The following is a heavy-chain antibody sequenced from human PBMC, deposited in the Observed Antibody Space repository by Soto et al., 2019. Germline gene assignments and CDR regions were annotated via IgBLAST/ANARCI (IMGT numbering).Heavy chain of an antibody. V-gene: IGHV1-3*01. Sequence: GASVKVSCKASGYTFTSYGIHWVRQASGQRLEWMGWINAANGDTKYSPKFQGRVTITRDTSASTAYMELSSLRSEDTAVYYCVRRHVSATGIDWFDPWGQGTLVTVSS. J-gene: IGHJ5*02. CDR2: INAANGDT. D-gene: IGHD6-13*01. CDR1: GYTFTSYG. CDR3: VRRHVSATGIDWFDP.